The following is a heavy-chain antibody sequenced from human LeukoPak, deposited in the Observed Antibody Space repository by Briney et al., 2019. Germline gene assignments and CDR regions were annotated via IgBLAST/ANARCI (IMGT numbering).Heavy chain of an antibody. Sequence: PGRSLRLSCAASGFTFSSYGMHWVRQAPGKGLEWVAVISYDGSNKYYADSVKGRFTISRDNSKNTLYLQMNSLRAEDTAVYYCAKDQGVVVATEDAFDIWGQGTMVTVSS. J-gene: IGHJ3*02. D-gene: IGHD6-19*01. CDR1: GFTFSSYG. CDR3: AKDQGVVVATEDAFDI. CDR2: ISYDGSNK. V-gene: IGHV3-30*18.